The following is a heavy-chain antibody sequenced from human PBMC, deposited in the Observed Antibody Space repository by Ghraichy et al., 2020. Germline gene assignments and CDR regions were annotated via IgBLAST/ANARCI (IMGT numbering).Heavy chain of an antibody. CDR3: ARARIAAAGTYYFDY. CDR2: IWYDGSNK. CDR1: GFTFSSYG. J-gene: IGHJ4*02. Sequence: GGSLRLSSAASGFTFSSYGMHWVRQAPGKGLEWVAVIWYDGSNKYYADSVKGRFTISRDNSKNTLYLQMNSLRAEDTAVYYCARARIAAAGTYYFDYWGQGTLVTVSS. D-gene: IGHD6-13*01. V-gene: IGHV3-33*01.